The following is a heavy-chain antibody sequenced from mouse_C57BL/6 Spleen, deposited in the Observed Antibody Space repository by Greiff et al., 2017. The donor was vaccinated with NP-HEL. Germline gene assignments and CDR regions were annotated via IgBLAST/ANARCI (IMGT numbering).Heavy chain of an antibody. J-gene: IGHJ3*01. Sequence: VKLQQSGPELVKPGASVKISCKASGYAFSSSWMNWVKQRPGKGLEWIGRIYPGDGDTNYNGKFKGKATLTADKSSSTAYMQLSSLTAEDSAVYFCSRSPFITTVVATPFAYWGQGTLVTVSA. D-gene: IGHD1-1*01. CDR1: GYAFSSSW. V-gene: IGHV1-82*01. CDR3: SRSPFITTVVATPFAY. CDR2: IYPGDGDT.